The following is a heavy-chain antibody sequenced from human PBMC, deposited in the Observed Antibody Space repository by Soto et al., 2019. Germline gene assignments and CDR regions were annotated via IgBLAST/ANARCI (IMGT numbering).Heavy chain of an antibody. CDR3: ARDVRYYDFWSGSYPNRLGGMDV. V-gene: IGHV1-69*13. D-gene: IGHD3-3*01. Sequence: SVKVSCKASGGTFSSYAISWVRQAPGQGLEWMGGIIPIFGTANYAQKFQGRVTITADESTSTAYMELSSLRSEDTAVYYCARDVRYYDFWSGSYPNRLGGMDVWGQGTTVTVSS. CDR2: IIPIFGTA. CDR1: GGTFSSYA. J-gene: IGHJ6*02.